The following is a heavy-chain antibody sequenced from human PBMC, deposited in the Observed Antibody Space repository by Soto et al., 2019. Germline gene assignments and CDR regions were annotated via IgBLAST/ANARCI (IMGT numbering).Heavy chain of an antibody. CDR2: IYSGGST. J-gene: IGHJ3*02. CDR1: GFNVSSNY. V-gene: IGHV3-53*04. Sequence: PGGSLRLSCAASGFNVSSNYMSWVRQAPGKGLEWVSVIYSGGSTYYADSVKGRFTISRHNSKNTLYLQMNSLRAEDTAVYYCARGFLGYCSSTSCLTGAFDIWGQGTMVTVS. CDR3: ARGFLGYCSSTSCLTGAFDI. D-gene: IGHD2-2*01.